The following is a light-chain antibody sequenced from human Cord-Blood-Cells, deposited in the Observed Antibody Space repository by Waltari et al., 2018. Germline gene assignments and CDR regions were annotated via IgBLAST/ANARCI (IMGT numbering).Light chain of an antibody. CDR2: KAS. Sequence: DIQMTQSPSTLSASVGDRVTITCRASQSISSWLAWYQQKPGKAPKLLIYKASSLESWGPSRFSGSGSVTEFTLTISSLQPDDFATYYCQQYNSPTFGQGTKLEIK. CDR3: QQYNSPT. V-gene: IGKV1-5*03. CDR1: QSISSW. J-gene: IGKJ2*01.